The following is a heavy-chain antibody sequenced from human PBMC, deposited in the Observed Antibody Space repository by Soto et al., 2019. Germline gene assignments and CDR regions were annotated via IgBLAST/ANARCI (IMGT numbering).Heavy chain of an antibody. V-gene: IGHV1-69*01. D-gene: IGHD3-16*01. CDR1: RDTFNKYA. CDR3: ARGEAYLGV. J-gene: IGHJ6*02. Sequence: QVQLVQSGAEVKKPGSSLKVSCTTSRDTFNKYAFNWVRQAPGQGLEWMGWIIPIFSSRNNAEKFQGRVTITADDSTSTAYMELRRLRGEETAVYYCARGEAYLGVGGQGTTVTVCS. CDR2: IIPIFSSR.